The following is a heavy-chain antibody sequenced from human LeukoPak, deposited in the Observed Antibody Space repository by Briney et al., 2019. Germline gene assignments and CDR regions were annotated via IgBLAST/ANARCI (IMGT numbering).Heavy chain of an antibody. CDR2: INPNSGGT. Sequence: ASVKVSCKASGCTFTGYYMHWVRQAPGQGLEWMGWINPNSGGTNYAQKFQGRVTMTRDTSISTAYMGLSRLRSDDTAVYYCARDYYDSSGYYPINWFDPWGQGTLVTVSS. CDR1: GCTFTGYY. CDR3: ARDYYDSSGYYPINWFDP. D-gene: IGHD3-22*01. V-gene: IGHV1-2*02. J-gene: IGHJ5*02.